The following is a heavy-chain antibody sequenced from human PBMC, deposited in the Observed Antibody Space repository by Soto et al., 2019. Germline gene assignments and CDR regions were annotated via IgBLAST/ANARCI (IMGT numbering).Heavy chain of an antibody. CDR2: INHSGST. J-gene: IGHJ4*02. Sequence: PSETLSLTCAVYGGSFSGYYWSWIRQPPGKGLEWIGEINHSGSTNCNPSLKSRVTISVDTSKNQFSLKLSSVTAADTAVYYCARGRVTMVRGAGEDYWGQGTLVTVSS. CDR1: GGSFSGYY. V-gene: IGHV4-34*01. CDR3: ARGRVTMVRGAGEDY. D-gene: IGHD3-10*01.